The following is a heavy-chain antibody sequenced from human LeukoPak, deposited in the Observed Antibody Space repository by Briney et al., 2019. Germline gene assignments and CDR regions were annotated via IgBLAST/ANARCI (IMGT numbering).Heavy chain of an antibody. CDR2: ISYDGSNK. CDR1: GFSFSSFG. D-gene: IGHD3-10*01. Sequence: GGSLRLSCAASGFSFSSFGMHWVRQAPGKGLEWVAVISYDGSNKFYADSVKGRFTISRDNSKNTLYLQMNSLRAEDTAVYYCARDPLDKWFGEYYYYGMDVWGQGTTVTVSS. V-gene: IGHV3-30*03. J-gene: IGHJ6*02. CDR3: ARDPLDKWFGEYYYYGMDV.